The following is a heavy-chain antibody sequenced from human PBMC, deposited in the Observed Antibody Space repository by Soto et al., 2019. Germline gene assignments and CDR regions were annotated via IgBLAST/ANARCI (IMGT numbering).Heavy chain of an antibody. CDR1: GASMSNYY. J-gene: IGHJ4*02. CDR3: ARSGHTFGGVV. D-gene: IGHD3-16*01. V-gene: IGHV4-59*01. CDR2: VYYTGNT. Sequence: SETLSLTCTVSGASMSNYYGSWIRQPPGKGLEHIGYVYYTGNTNYNPSLKSRVTISVDTSNNQFSLKLTSVTTADTAIYYCARSGHTFGGVVWGRGIMVTVYS.